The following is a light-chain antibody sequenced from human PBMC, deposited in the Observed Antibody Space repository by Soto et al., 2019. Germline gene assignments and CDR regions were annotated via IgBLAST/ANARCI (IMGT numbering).Light chain of an antibody. Sequence: EIVLTQSPATLSLSPGERATLSCRASQSVNRYLVWYQQKPGQAPRLLIYDASNRATGIPARFSGSGSGTDFTLTISSLEPEDFAVYYCQQRSNWPITFGQGTLLEIK. J-gene: IGKJ5*01. CDR2: DAS. CDR3: QQRSNWPIT. CDR1: QSVNRY. V-gene: IGKV3-11*01.